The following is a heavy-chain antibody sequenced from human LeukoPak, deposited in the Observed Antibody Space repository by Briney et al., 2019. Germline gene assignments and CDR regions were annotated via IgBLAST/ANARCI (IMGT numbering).Heavy chain of an antibody. CDR2: INSDGSST. Sequence: GGSLRLSCAASGFTFSSYWMHWVRQAPGKGLVWVSRINSDGSSTSYADSVKGRFTISRDNAKNTLYLQMNSLRAGDTAVYYCAREDIVVVPAMGYWGQETLVTVSS. V-gene: IGHV3-74*01. CDR1: GFTFSSYW. CDR3: AREDIVVVPAMGY. D-gene: IGHD2-2*01. J-gene: IGHJ4*02.